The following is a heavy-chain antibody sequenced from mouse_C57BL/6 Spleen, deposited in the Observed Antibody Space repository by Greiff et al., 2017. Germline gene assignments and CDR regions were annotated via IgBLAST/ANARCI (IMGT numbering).Heavy chain of an antibody. J-gene: IGHJ1*03. Sequence: VQLQQSGTVLARPGASVKMSCKTSGYTFTSYWMHWVKQRPGQGLEWIGAIYPGNSDTSYNQKFKGKAKLTAVTSASTAYMELSSLTNEDSAVYYCTRRYGSSYDWYFEVWGTGTTVAVSS. CDR1: GYTFTSYW. D-gene: IGHD1-1*01. CDR2: IYPGNSDT. V-gene: IGHV1-5*01. CDR3: TRRYGSSYDWYFEV.